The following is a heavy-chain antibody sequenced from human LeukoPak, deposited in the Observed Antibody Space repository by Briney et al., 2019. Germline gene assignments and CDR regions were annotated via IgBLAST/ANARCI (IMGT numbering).Heavy chain of an antibody. Sequence: PSETLSLTCTVSGGSISSYYWSWIRQPPGKGLEWIGYIYYSGSTNYNPSLKSRVTISVDTSKNQFSLKLSSVTAADTAVYYCARQYSSGWSPGSSYYGMDVWGQGTTVTVSS. J-gene: IGHJ6*02. V-gene: IGHV4-59*08. CDR1: GGSISSYY. CDR2: IYYSGST. D-gene: IGHD6-25*01. CDR3: ARQYSSGWSPGSSYYGMDV.